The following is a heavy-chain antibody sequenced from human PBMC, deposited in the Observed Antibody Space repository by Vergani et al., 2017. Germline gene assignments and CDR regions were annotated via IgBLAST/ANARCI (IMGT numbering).Heavy chain of an antibody. CDR2: ISGSGGST. J-gene: IGHJ4*02. D-gene: IGHD5-24*01. CDR3: LRGDGYNPTGPFDY. Sequence: EVQLVESGGGLVKPGGSLRLSCAASGFTFSSYAMSWVRQAPGKGLEWVSVISGSGGSTYYADSVKGRFTISRDNSKNTLYLQMNSLRAEDTAVYYCLRGDGYNPTGPFDYWGQGTLVTVSS. CDR1: GFTFSSYA. V-gene: IGHV3-23*04.